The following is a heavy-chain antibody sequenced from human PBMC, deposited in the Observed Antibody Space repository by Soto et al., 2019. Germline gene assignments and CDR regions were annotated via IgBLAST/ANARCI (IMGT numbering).Heavy chain of an antibody. CDR3: ARHLGGGHCSGGNCYAWFDP. CDR2: IYYSGST. V-gene: IGHV4-59*08. CDR1: GGSINSYY. Sequence: SETLSLTCTVSGGSINSYYWSWIRQPPGKGLERIGFIYYSGSTSYNPSHKSRVTISVDTSKNQFSLKLSSVTAADTALYYCARHLGGGHCSGGNCYAWFDPWGQGTLVTVS. D-gene: IGHD2-15*01. J-gene: IGHJ5*02.